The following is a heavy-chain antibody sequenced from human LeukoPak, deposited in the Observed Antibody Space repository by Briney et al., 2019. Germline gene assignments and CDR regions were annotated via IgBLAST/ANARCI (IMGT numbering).Heavy chain of an antibody. J-gene: IGHJ4*02. CDR3: ATDRGWRTSGYYLYYFEY. CDR1: GFTFSTYA. CDR2: ISGSGGSP. V-gene: IGHV3-23*01. Sequence: GGSLRLSCAASGFTFSTYAMSWVRQAPGKGLEWVSVISGSGGSPYYADSVKGRFTISRDNSKNTLYLQMNSLRAEDTAVYYCATDRGWRTSGYYLYYFEYWGQGTLVTYSS. D-gene: IGHD3-3*01.